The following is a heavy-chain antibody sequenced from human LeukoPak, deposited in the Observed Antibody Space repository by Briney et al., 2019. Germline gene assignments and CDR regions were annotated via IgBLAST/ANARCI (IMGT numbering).Heavy chain of an antibody. CDR2: ISTVGDT. CDR1: GFTFSTYD. Sequence: PGGSLRLSCAASGFTFSTYDMHWVRQTTGNGLEWVSAISTVGDTYYPDSVKGRFTISRENAKNSLYLQMNSLRAGDTAVYYCARQRETAVAGTGFDYWGQGTLVTVSS. D-gene: IGHD6-19*01. CDR3: ARQRETAVAGTGFDY. V-gene: IGHV3-13*01. J-gene: IGHJ4*02.